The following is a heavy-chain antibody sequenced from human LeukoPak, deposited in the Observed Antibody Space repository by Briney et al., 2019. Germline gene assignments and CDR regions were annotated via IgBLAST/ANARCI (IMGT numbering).Heavy chain of an antibody. D-gene: IGHD6-6*01. CDR1: GFTFSSYE. V-gene: IGHV3-48*03. CDR2: ISSSGSTI. Sequence: PGGSLRLSCAASGFTFSSYEMNWVRQAPGKGLEWASYISSSGSTIYYADSVKGRFTISRDNAKNSLYLQMNSLRAEDTAVYYCARDNHLNEYSSSGATMGYWGQGTLVTVSS. J-gene: IGHJ4*02. CDR3: ARDNHLNEYSSSGATMGY.